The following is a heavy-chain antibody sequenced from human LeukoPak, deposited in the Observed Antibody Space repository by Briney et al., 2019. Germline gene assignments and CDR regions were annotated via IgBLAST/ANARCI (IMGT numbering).Heavy chain of an antibody. CDR3: ARGYHWLTC. D-gene: IGHD2-2*01. CDR1: GFTFSSYA. CDR2: ISSNGGST. V-gene: IGHV3-64*01. Sequence: PGGSLRLSCAASGFTFSSYAMHWVRQAPGKGLEYVSAISSNGGSTYYANSVKGRFTISRDNSKNTLYLQMGSLRAEDMAVYYCARGYHWLTCWGQGTLVTVSS. J-gene: IGHJ4*02.